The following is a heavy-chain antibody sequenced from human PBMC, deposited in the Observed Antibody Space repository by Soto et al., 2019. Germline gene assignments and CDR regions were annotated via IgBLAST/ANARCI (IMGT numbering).Heavy chain of an antibody. CDR1: GGSISSYY. J-gene: IGHJ6*02. Sequence: QVQLQESGPGLVKPSETLSLTCTVSGGSISSYYWSWIRQPPGKGLEWIGYIYYSGRTNYNPSLKSRVTISVDTSKNQFSLKLSSVTAADTAVYYCARDPGGGDFWSGYFTGYMDVWGQGTTVTVSS. D-gene: IGHD3-3*01. CDR2: IYYSGRT. V-gene: IGHV4-59*01. CDR3: ARDPGGGDFWSGYFTGYMDV.